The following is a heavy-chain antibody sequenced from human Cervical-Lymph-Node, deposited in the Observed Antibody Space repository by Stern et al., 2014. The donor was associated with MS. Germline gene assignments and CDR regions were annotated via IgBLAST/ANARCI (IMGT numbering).Heavy chain of an antibody. CDR3: AKVRGTTVTPFDY. Sequence: QVQLQESGPGLVKPSETLSLTCTVSGGSVSSGSFHWNWIRQPPGKGLEWIGSISYSGSTDYNPSLKSRVTISMDTSKNLLSLKVISVTATDTAVYYCAKVRGTTVTPFDYWGQGTLVTVSS. J-gene: IGHJ4*02. CDR1: GGSVSSGSFH. CDR2: ISYSGST. D-gene: IGHD4-11*01. V-gene: IGHV4-61*01.